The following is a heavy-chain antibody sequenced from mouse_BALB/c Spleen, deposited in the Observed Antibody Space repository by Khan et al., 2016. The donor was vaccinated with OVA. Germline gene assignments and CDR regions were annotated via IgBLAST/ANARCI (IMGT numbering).Heavy chain of an antibody. CDR2: IYPGDGDT. D-gene: IGHD2-14*01. CDR1: GYTFTSYW. CDR3: VIYRYDYFDY. Sequence: QVQLQQSGAELARPGASVKLSCKSSGYTFTSYWMQWVKQRPGQGLEWIGAIYPGDGDTRYTQKFKGKATLTADKSSSTAYMQLSSLASEDSAVYYCVIYRYDYFDYWGQGTTLTVSS. J-gene: IGHJ2*01. V-gene: IGHV1-87*01.